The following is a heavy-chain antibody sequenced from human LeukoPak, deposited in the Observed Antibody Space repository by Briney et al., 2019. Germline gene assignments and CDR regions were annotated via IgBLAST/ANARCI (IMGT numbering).Heavy chain of an antibody. D-gene: IGHD1-26*01. V-gene: IGHV4-38-2*01. CDR3: AGSLEPGLGH. CDR1: GFSFSDRY. J-gene: IGHJ4*02. Sequence: LRLSCAAAGFSFSDRYMSWIRQAPGKGLEWIGSIYYSGSTYYNPSLKSRVTISVDTSKNQFSLKLSSVTAADTAVYYCAGSLEPGLGHWGQGTLVTVSS. CDR2: IYYSGST.